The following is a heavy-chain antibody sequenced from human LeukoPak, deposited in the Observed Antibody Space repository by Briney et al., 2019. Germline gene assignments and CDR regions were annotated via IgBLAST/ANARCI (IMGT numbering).Heavy chain of an antibody. CDR1: GGSISTYY. Sequence: SETLSLTCTVSGGSISTYYWNWIRQPPGKGLEWIGYIYYSGRTNYNPSPKSRVSISIDTSKNQFSLKLSSVTAADTAFYYCARSDLYGDYPPGNYWGQGTLVAVSS. J-gene: IGHJ4*02. D-gene: IGHD4-17*01. CDR3: ARSDLYGDYPPGNY. CDR2: IYYSGRT. V-gene: IGHV4-59*01.